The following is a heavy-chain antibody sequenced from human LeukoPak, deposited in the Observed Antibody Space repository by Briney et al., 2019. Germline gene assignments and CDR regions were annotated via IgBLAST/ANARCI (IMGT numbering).Heavy chain of an antibody. J-gene: IGHJ4*02. D-gene: IGHD4-17*01. CDR2: ISSSGSTI. Sequence: PGGSLRLSCAASGFTFCDYYMSWIRQAPGKGLEWVSYISSSGSTIYYADSVKGRFTISRDNAKNSLYLQMNSLRAEDTAVYYCAKGRTTTVRFLIDYWGQGTLVTVSS. CDR1: GFTFCDYY. CDR3: AKGRTTTVRFLIDY. V-gene: IGHV3-11*01.